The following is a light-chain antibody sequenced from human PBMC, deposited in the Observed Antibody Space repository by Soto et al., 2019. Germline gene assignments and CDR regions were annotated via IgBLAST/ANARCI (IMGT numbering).Light chain of an antibody. V-gene: IGKV3-11*01. CDR2: DAS. CDR1: QSLSSS. J-gene: IGKJ4*01. Sequence: EIVLTQSPATLSLSPGNRATLSCRASQSLSSSLAWYQHQPGQVPRLLIYDASNRATGIPARFSGSGSGTYFTLSISSLEPEDFAVYYCQHRSNWPSVTFGGGTKLEIK. CDR3: QHRSNWPSVT.